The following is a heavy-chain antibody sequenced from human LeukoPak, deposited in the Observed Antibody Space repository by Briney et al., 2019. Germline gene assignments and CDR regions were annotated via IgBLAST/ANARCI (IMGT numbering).Heavy chain of an antibody. J-gene: IGHJ4*02. D-gene: IGHD2-15*01. V-gene: IGHV1-2*02. Sequence: GASVKVSCKASGYTFIGNYIHWVRQAPGQGLEWVGWINPKNGGTDYAQKFQGRVTMTRDTSITTAYMDLSSLRFDDTAVYYCARVIGGSSADYWGQGTLVTVSS. CDR1: GYTFIGNY. CDR2: INPKNGGT. CDR3: ARVIGGSSADY.